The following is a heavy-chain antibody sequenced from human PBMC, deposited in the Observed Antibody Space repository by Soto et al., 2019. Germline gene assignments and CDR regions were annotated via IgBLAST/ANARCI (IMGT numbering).Heavy chain of an antibody. CDR3: ARGDYYDIHDY. D-gene: IGHD3-22*01. CDR2: ISCYNGDT. J-gene: IGHJ4*02. CDR1: GYTFTHHG. V-gene: IGHV1-18*01. Sequence: ASVKVSCKASGYTFTHHGISWVRQAPGQGLEWMGWISCYNGDTKYAQKFQGRVTITRDTSASTAYMEVSSLRSEDTAVYYCARGDYYDIHDYWGQGTLVTVSS.